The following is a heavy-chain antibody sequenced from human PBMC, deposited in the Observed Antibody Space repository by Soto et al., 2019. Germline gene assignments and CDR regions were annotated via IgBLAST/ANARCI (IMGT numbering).Heavy chain of an antibody. CDR1: GFSFTRYG. D-gene: IGHD3-22*01. J-gene: IGHJ4*02. CDR3: ARDDDTSSHYGMLV. Sequence: GGSLRLSCAASGFSFTRYGFHWVRQAPGKWPEWLAVIWYDGSREYYVESVKGRFTVSRDNSKTTVYLQMNSLRAEDTALYYCARDDDTSSHYGMLVWGQGXQVTVYS. V-gene: IGHV3-33*01. CDR2: IWYDGSRE.